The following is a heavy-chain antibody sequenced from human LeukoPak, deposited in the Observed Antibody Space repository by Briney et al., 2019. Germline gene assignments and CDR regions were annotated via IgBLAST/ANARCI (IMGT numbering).Heavy chain of an antibody. V-gene: IGHV4-4*02. D-gene: IGHD3-3*01. CDR3: ARANYDFWSGYYFDY. CDR2: IYHSGST. Sequence: PSETLSLTCAVSGGSISSSNWWSWVRQPPGKGLEWIGEIYHSGSTNYNPSLKSRVTISVDKSKNQFSLKLSSVTAADTAVYYCARANYDFWSGYYFDYWGQGTLVTVSS. J-gene: IGHJ4*02. CDR1: GGSISSSNW.